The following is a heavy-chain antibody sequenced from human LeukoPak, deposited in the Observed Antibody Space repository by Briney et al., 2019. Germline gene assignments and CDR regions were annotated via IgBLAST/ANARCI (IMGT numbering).Heavy chain of an antibody. D-gene: IGHD6-13*01. CDR1: GGSISSRSYY. CDR3: ARFRASTGYSSSWYFLDY. V-gene: IGHV4-39*07. Sequence: PSETLSLTCTVSGGSISSRSYYWGWIRQPPRKGLEWIGSIYYSGSTYYNPSLKSRVTISVDTSKNQFSLKLSSVTAADTAVYYCARFRASTGYSSSWYFLDYWGQGTLVTVSS. J-gene: IGHJ4*02. CDR2: IYYSGST.